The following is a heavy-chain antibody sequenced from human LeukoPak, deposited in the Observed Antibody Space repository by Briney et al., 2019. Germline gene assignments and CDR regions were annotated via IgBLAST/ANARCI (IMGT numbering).Heavy chain of an antibody. CDR3: AKGCGYNCYPPCY. Sequence: PGRSLRLSCTASGFTFSSYAMHWVRQAPGKGLEWVSGISGSGGGTYHADSVKGRFTMSRDNSENTLYLQMNSLRAEDTAVYYCAKGCGYNCYPPCYWGQGTLVTVSS. CDR2: ISGSGGGT. J-gene: IGHJ1*01. D-gene: IGHD3-22*01. V-gene: IGHV3-23*01. CDR1: GFTFSSYA.